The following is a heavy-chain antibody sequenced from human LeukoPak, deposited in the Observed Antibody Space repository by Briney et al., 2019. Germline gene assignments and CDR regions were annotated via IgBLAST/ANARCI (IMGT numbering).Heavy chain of an antibody. D-gene: IGHD3-10*01. Sequence: PGGSLRLSCAAPGFTFDDYAMHWVRQAPGKGLEWVSGISWNSGSIGYADSVKGRFTISRDNAKNSLYLQMNSLRAEDTALYYCAKDKEAGSGSYYFDYWGQGTLVTVSS. CDR2: ISWNSGSI. CDR1: GFTFDDYA. CDR3: AKDKEAGSGSYYFDY. V-gene: IGHV3-9*01. J-gene: IGHJ4*02.